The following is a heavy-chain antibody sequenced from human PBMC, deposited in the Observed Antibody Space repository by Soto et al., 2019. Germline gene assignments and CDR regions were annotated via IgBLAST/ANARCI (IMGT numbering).Heavy chain of an antibody. CDR3: ATDFRTRIQLWLLGVRALGYGMDV. V-gene: IGHV1-24*01. CDR2: FDPEDGET. Sequence: ASVKVSCKVSGYTLTELSMHWVRQAPGKGLEWMGGFDPEDGETIYAQKFQGRVTMTEDTSTDTAYMELSSLRSEDTAVYYCATDFRTRIQLWLLGVRALGYGMDVWGQGTTVTVSS. CDR1: GYTLTELS. D-gene: IGHD5-18*01. J-gene: IGHJ6*02.